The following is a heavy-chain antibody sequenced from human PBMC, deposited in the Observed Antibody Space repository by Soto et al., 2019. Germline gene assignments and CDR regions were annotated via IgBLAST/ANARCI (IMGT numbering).Heavy chain of an antibody. CDR2: IYYSGST. CDR3: ARSGGSGSYYNWFDP. V-gene: IGHV4-31*03. Sequence: SETLSLTCTVSCGSISSGGYYWSWIRQHPGKGLEWIGYIYYSGSTYYNPSLKSRVTISVDTSKNQFSLKLSSVTAADTAVYYCARSGGSGSYYNWFDPWGQGTLVTVSS. D-gene: IGHD3-10*01. CDR1: CGSISSGGYY. J-gene: IGHJ5*02.